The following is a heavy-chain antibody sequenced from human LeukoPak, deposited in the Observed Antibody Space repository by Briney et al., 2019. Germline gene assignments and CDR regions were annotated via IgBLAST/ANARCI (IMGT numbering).Heavy chain of an antibody. CDR3: AKGGREDYYGMDV. Sequence: GGSLRLSCAASGFTFSSYAMSWVRQAPGKGLEWVSAISGSSGNTYYADSVKGRFTISRDNSKNTLYLQMNSLRAEDTAVYYCAKGGREDYYGMDVWGQGTTVTVSS. CDR1: GFTFSSYA. V-gene: IGHV3-23*01. J-gene: IGHJ6*02. CDR2: ISGSSGNT. D-gene: IGHD1-26*01.